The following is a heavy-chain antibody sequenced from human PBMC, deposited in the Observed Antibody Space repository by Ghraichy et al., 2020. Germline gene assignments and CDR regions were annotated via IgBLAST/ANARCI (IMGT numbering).Heavy chain of an antibody. D-gene: IGHD3-22*01. Sequence: GGSLRLSCAASGFTFSSYAMSWVRQAPGKGLEWVSAISGSGGSTYYADSVKGRFTISRDNSKNTLYLQMNSLRVEDTAVYYCAKDRVVTMIVVVIKGFDYWGQGTLVTVSS. CDR3: AKDRVVTMIVVVIKGFDY. CDR1: GFTFSSYA. J-gene: IGHJ4*02. CDR2: ISGSGGST. V-gene: IGHV3-23*01.